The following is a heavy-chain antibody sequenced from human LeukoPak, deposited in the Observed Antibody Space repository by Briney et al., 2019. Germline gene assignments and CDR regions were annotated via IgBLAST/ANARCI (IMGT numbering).Heavy chain of an antibody. CDR2: FSTSSTYI. J-gene: IGHJ6*04. Sequence: GGSLRLSCAASGFTFTSYNMNWVRQAPGKGLEWVSSFSTSSTYIYYADSVKGRFTISRDNATNSLYLQMNSLRAEDTAVYYCARGFYYGLDVWGKGTTVTVSS. CDR1: GFTFTSYN. CDR3: ARGFYYGLDV. V-gene: IGHV3-21*01.